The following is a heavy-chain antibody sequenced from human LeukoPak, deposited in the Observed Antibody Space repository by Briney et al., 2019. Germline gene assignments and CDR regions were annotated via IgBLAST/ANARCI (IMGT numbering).Heavy chain of an antibody. D-gene: IGHD2-2*01. V-gene: IGHV4-59*08. CDR1: GDSISSYS. CDR2: IYYTGVI. J-gene: IGHJ6*02. Sequence: SEILSLACSVSGDSISSYSWSWIRQPPGKGLEWIGHIYYTGVINYDPSLKSRVTMLVDTSKNQFSLKVTSVTAADTAVYYCARLTRLAPVGTTYYHSLDVWGQGSTVTVSS. CDR3: ARLTRLAPVGTTYYHSLDV.